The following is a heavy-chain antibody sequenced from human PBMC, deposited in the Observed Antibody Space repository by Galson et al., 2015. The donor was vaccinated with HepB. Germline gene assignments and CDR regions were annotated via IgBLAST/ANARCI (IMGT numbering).Heavy chain of an antibody. CDR1: GFTFSSYS. CDR3: ARDHHSWPGDYFDY. D-gene: IGHD6-13*01. CDR2: ISSSSSYI. J-gene: IGHJ4*02. V-gene: IGHV3-21*01. Sequence: SLRLSCAASGFTFSSYSMNWVRQAPGEGLEWVSSISSSSSYIYYADSVKGRFTISRDNAKNSLYLQMNSLRAEDTAVYYCARDHHSWPGDYFDYWGQGTLVTVSS.